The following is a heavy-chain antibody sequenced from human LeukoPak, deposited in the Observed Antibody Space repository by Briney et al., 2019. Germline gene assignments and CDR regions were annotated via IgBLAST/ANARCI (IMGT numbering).Heavy chain of an antibody. Sequence: ASVKVSCKASGYTFTSYGISWVRQAPGQGLEWMGWISAYNGNTNYAQKLQGRVTMTTGTSTSTAYMELRSLRSDDTAVYYCARVSRYCSSTSCPSGDWFDPWGQGTLVTVSS. J-gene: IGHJ5*02. CDR3: ARVSRYCSSTSCPSGDWFDP. V-gene: IGHV1-18*01. CDR2: ISAYNGNT. CDR1: GYTFTSYG. D-gene: IGHD2-2*01.